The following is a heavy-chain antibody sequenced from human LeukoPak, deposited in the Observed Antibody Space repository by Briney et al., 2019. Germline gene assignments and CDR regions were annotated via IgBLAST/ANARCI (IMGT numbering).Heavy chain of an antibody. CDR2: IYYSGST. V-gene: IGHV4-39*07. Sequence: PSETLSLTCTVSGGSISSSSYYWGWVRQPPGKGLEWIGSIYYSGSTYYNPSLKSRVTISVDTSKNQFSLKLSSVTAADTAVYYCARVGPYDSSGSDYWGQGTLVTVSS. CDR1: GGSISSSSYY. J-gene: IGHJ4*02. CDR3: ARVGPYDSSGSDY. D-gene: IGHD3-22*01.